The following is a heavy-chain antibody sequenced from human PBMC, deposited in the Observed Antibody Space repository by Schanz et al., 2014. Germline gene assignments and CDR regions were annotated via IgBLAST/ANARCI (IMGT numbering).Heavy chain of an antibody. D-gene: IGHD6-19*01. V-gene: IGHV1-69*02. J-gene: IGHJ6*02. CDR2: IMPLRGIG. CDR3: TRLRRADPNGFDV. Sequence: QVQLVQSGPEVKKPGSSVKVSCQAFGDTFSKYNIMWVRQVPGQGLEWLGRIMPLRGIGNNAWKFQDRLTLTATKSMNITIRELGSLGTEDTAVYYYTRLRRADPNGFDVWGQGTTVTVS. CDR1: GDTFSKYN.